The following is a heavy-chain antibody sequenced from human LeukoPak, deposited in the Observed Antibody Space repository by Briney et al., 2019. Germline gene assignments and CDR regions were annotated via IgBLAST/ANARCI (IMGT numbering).Heavy chain of an antibody. CDR1: GFTFSSYS. D-gene: IGHD6-6*01. J-gene: IGHJ6*03. Sequence: SGGSLRLSCAASGFTFSSYSMNWVRQAPGKGLEWVSYISSSSSTIYYADSVKGRFTISRDNAKNSLYLQMNSLRAEDTAVYYCARGSSIAAPYYYYMDVWGKGTTVTVSS. CDR2: ISSSSSTI. CDR3: ARGSSIAAPYYYYMDV. V-gene: IGHV3-48*04.